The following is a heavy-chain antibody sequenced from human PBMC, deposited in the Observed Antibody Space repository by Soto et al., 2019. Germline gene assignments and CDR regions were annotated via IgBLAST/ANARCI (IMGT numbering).Heavy chain of an antibody. Sequence: SETLSLTCTVFGGSISSSSYYWGWIRQPPGKGLEWIGSIYYSGSTYYNPSLKSRVTISVDTSKNQFSLKLSSVTAADTAVYYCARSYGERRNRGMDVWGQGTTVTVS. CDR2: IYYSGST. CDR1: GGSISSSSYY. J-gene: IGHJ6*02. V-gene: IGHV4-39*01. D-gene: IGHD4-17*01. CDR3: ARSYGERRNRGMDV.